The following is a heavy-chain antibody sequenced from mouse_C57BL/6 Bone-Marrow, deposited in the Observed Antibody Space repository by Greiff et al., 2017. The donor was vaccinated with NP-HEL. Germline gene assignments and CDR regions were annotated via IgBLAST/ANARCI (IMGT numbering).Heavy chain of an antibody. D-gene: IGHD1-1*01. CDR3: AMEGYYGSSRAWFAY. Sequence: QVHVKQSGAELARPGASVKLSCKASGYTFTSYGISWVKQRTGQGLEWIGEIYPRSGNTYYNETFTGQAPLTADQSSSTAYMELLSVTSEDSAVYFCAMEGYYGSSRAWFAYWGQGTLVTVSA. CDR2: IYPRSGNT. V-gene: IGHV1-81*01. CDR1: GYTFTSYG. J-gene: IGHJ3*01.